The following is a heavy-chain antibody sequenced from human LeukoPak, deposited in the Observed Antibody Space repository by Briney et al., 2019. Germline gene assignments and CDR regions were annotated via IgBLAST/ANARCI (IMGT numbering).Heavy chain of an antibody. CDR2: MYGDMRDI. V-gene: IGHV3-74*01. CDR3: ARDLGLRGST. CDR1: GLTFSNSW. D-gene: IGHD5-12*01. J-gene: IGHJ5*02. Sequence: GGSLRPSCEASGLTFSNSWMHWVRQIPGKGLVWVSRMYGDMRDISYADSAKGRFTISRDNAKNTVYLQMNSLRGEDTAVYYCARDLGLRGSTWGQGTLVTVSS.